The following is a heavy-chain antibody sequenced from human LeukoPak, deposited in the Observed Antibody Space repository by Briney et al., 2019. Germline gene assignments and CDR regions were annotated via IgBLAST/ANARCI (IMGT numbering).Heavy chain of an antibody. CDR2: ISAYNGNT. CDR3: ARGMGASNSYYGMDV. J-gene: IGHJ6*02. V-gene: IGHV1-18*01. D-gene: IGHD1-26*01. Sequence: ASVKVSCKASGYTFTSYGISWVRQAPGQGLEWMGWISAYNGNTNYAQTLQGRVTMTTDTSTTTAYMELRSLRSGDTAVYYCARGMGASNSYYGMDVWGQGTTVTVSS. CDR1: GYTFTSYG.